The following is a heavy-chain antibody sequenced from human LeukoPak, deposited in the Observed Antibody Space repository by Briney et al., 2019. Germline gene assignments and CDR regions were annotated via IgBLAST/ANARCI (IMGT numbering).Heavy chain of an antibody. CDR2: INPNSGDT. J-gene: IGHJ4*02. CDR3: ARDFIGFWSGFDY. Sequence: ASVKVSCKASGYTFTGYYMHWVRQAPGQGFEWMGCINPNSGDTNFAQKFQGRVTVTRDTSISTAYMELRRLKSDDTAVYYCARDFIGFWSGFDYWGQGTLVTVSS. V-gene: IGHV1-2*02. D-gene: IGHD3-3*01. CDR1: GYTFTGYY.